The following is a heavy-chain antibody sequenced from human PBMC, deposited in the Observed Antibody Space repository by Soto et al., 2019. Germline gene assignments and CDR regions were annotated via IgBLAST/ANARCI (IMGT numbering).Heavy chain of an antibody. CDR2: IYWDDDK. CDR3: AHRARDCVENRCYGWFDP. Sequence: SGPTLVNPTQTLPLTCTFSGFSLNTRGVGVAWIRQPPGRALEWLALIYWDDDKRYSPSLKSRLTITKDSSKNQVVLTMTNVDPLDTATYYCAHRARDCVENRCYGWFDPWGQGTLVTVSS. V-gene: IGHV2-5*02. CDR1: GFSLNTRGVG. D-gene: IGHD2-2*01. J-gene: IGHJ5*02.